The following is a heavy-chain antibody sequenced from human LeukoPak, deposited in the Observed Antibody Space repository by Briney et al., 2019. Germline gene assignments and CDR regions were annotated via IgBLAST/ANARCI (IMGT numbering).Heavy chain of an antibody. CDR3: ARDYYDTDAFDI. CDR1: GFTVSSYW. D-gene: IGHD3-22*01. CDR2: INSDGSST. V-gene: IGHV3-74*01. J-gene: IGHJ3*02. Sequence: GGSLRLSCAASGFTVSSYWMHWVRQAPGKGLVWVSCINSDGSSTSYADSVKGRFTISRDNAKNTLYLQMNSLRAEDTAVYYCARDYYDTDAFDIWGQGTMVTVSS.